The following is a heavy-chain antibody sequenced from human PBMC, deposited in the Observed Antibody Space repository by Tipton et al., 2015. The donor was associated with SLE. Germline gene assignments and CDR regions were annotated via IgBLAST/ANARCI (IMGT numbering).Heavy chain of an antibody. J-gene: IGHJ1*01. CDR2: IYSVDTT. CDR1: GFTVGSNY. CDR3: ARVTTYGDYDSEYFQH. D-gene: IGHD4-17*01. V-gene: IGHV3-53*05. Sequence: SLRLSCAASGFTVGSNYMNWVRQAPGKGLEWLSVIYSVDTTYYSDSVKGRFTISRDNSKNIIFLQMNSLTAEDTAVYYCARVTTYGDYDSEYFQHWGQGTLVTVSS.